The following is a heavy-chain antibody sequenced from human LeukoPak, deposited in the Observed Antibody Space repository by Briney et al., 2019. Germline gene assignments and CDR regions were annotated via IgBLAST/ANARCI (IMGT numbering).Heavy chain of an antibody. Sequence: GGSLRLSCAASGFTFSSYAMSWVRQAPGKGLEWVSAISGSGGSTYYADSVKGRFTISRDNSKNTLYLQMNSLRAEDTAVYYCAKIAHEGSITMIVVVIPGAFDIWGQGAMATVSS. CDR1: GFTFSSYA. CDR3: AKIAHEGSITMIVVVIPGAFDI. V-gene: IGHV3-23*01. D-gene: IGHD3-22*01. J-gene: IGHJ3*02. CDR2: ISGSGGST.